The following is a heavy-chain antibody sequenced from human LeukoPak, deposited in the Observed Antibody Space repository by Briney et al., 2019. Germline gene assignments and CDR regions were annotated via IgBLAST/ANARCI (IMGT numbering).Heavy chain of an antibody. CDR3: ASGLRYFDLYY. CDR2: IYTSGST. D-gene: IGHD3-9*01. V-gene: IGHV4-61*02. CDR1: GGSISSGSYY. Sequence: SGTLSLTCTVSGGSISSGSYYWSWIRQPAGKGLEWIGRIYTSGSTNYNPSLKSRVTISVDTSKNQFYLKLSSVTAADTAVYYCASGLRYFDLYYWGQGTLVTVSS. J-gene: IGHJ4*02.